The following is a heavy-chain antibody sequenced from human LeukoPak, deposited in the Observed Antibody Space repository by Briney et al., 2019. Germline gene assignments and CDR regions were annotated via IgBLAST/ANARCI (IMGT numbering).Heavy chain of an antibody. Sequence: GGSLRLSCAASGFTFSDYYMSWIRQAPGKGLEWVSYISSSSGSTIYYADSVKGRFTISRDNAKNSLYLQMNSLRAEDTAVYYCARDDGSGSYTKVVRYYGMDVWGQGTTVTVSS. CDR1: GFTFSDYY. J-gene: IGHJ6*02. CDR3: ARDDGSGSYTKVVRYYGMDV. CDR2: ISSSSGSTI. V-gene: IGHV3-11*01. D-gene: IGHD3-10*01.